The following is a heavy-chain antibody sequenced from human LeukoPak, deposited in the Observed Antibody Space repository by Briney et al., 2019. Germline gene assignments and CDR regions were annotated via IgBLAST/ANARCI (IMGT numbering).Heavy chain of an antibody. V-gene: IGHV4-34*01. CDR2: INHSGST. CDR3: ARGRDYYGSGSYYIHPAYFDY. Sequence: SETLSLTCAVYGGSFSGYYWSWIRQPPGKGLEWIGEINHSGSTNYNPSLKSRVTISVDTSKNQFSLKLSSVTAADTAGYYCARGRDYYGSGSYYIHPAYFDYWGQGTLVTVSS. J-gene: IGHJ4*02. CDR1: GGSFSGYY. D-gene: IGHD3-10*01.